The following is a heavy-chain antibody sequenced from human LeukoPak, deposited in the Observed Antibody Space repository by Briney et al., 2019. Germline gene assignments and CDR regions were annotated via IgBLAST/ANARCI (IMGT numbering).Heavy chain of an antibody. CDR2: IYTSGST. CDR3: ARHSSMAAAAFDY. D-gene: IGHD6-13*01. Sequence: SETLSLTCTVSGGSISSYYWSWIRQPPGKGLEWIGYIYTSGSTNYNPSLKSRVTISVDTSKNQFSLKLSSVTAADTAVYYCARHSSMAAAAFDYWGQGTLVTVSS. J-gene: IGHJ4*02. V-gene: IGHV4-4*09. CDR1: GGSISSYY.